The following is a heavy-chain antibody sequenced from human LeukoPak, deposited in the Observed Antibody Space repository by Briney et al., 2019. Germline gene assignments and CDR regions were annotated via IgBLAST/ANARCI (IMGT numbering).Heavy chain of an antibody. V-gene: IGHV3-74*01. CDR2: IKSDGTST. J-gene: IGHJ4*02. CDR3: ARVDAYSRSWWDDF. CDR1: GFTFSSYW. D-gene: IGHD6-6*01. Sequence: GGSLRLSCAASGFTFSSYWMHWVRQAPGKGLVWVSRIKSDGTSTSYADSVKGRFTISRDNAKNTLYLQMNSLRAEDTAVYYCARVDAYSRSWWDDFWGQGTLVTVSS.